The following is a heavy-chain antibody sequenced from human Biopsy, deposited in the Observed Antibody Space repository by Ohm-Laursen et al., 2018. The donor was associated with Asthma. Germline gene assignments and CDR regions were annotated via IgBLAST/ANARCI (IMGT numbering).Heavy chain of an antibody. V-gene: IGHV2-70*04. Sequence: PTQTLTLTCTLSGLSLSKTGMRVSWIRQPPGKALEWLARIDWDDDKFYSASLKTRLTISKDTSKNQVVHTMTTMDPVDTATYYCAREQQLGNFDYWGQGTLVTVSS. CDR1: GLSLSKTGMR. CDR3: AREQQLGNFDY. D-gene: IGHD6-13*01. CDR2: IDWDDDK. J-gene: IGHJ4*02.